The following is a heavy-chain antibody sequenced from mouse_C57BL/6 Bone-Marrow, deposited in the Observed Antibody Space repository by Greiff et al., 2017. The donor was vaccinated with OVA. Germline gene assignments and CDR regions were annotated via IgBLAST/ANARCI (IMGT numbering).Heavy chain of an antibody. V-gene: IGHV1-53*01. D-gene: IGHD2-4*01. CDR3: ARSRYDYDAGALYAMDY. CDR1: GYTFTSYW. CDR2: INPSNGGN. Sequence: QVQLQQPGTELVKPGASVKLSCKASGYTFTSYWMHWVKQRPGQGLEWIGNINPSNGGNNYNEKFKSKATLTVDKSSSTAYMQLSSLTSEVSAVYYCARSRYDYDAGALYAMDYWGQGTSVTVSS. J-gene: IGHJ4*01.